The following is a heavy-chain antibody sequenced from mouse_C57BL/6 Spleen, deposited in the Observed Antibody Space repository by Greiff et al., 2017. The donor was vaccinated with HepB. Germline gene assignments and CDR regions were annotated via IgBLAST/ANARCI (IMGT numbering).Heavy chain of an antibody. Sequence: VQLQQPGAELVRPGTSVKLSCKASGYTFTSYWMHWVKQRPGQGLEWIGVIDPSDSYTNYNQKFKGKATLTVDTSSSTAYMQLSSLTSEDSAVYYCARGRTTVGEYFDVWGTGTTVTVSS. CDR2: IDPSDSYT. CDR1: GYTFTSYW. J-gene: IGHJ1*03. CDR3: ARGRTTVGEYFDV. V-gene: IGHV1-59*01. D-gene: IGHD1-1*01.